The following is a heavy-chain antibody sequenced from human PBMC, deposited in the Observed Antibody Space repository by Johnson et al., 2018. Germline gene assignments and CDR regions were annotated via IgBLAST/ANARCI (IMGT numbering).Heavy chain of an antibody. Sequence: VQLVESGGGLVQPGGSLRLSCAASGFTFSSYWMSWVRQAPGKGLEWVANIKQDGSEKYYVDSVKGRFTISRDNAKNSLYRQMNSLRAEDTAVYYCARDLGGSSSWYYYYYYMDVWGKGTTVTVSS. CDR2: IKQDGSEK. J-gene: IGHJ6*03. CDR1: GFTFSSYW. D-gene: IGHD6-13*01. V-gene: IGHV3-7*01. CDR3: ARDLGGSSSWYYYYYYMDV.